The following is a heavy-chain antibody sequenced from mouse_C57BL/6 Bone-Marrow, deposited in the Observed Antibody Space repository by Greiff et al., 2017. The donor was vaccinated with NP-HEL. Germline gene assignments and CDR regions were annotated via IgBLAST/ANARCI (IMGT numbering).Heavy chain of an antibody. D-gene: IGHD1-1*01. CDR3: ARSYYYGTLHRDYAMDY. J-gene: IGHJ4*01. CDR2: FYPGSGSI. CDR1: GYTFTEYT. V-gene: IGHV1-62-2*01. Sequence: QVQLQQSGAELVKPGASVKLSCKASGYTFTEYTIHWVKQRSGQGLEWIGWFYPGSGSIKYNEKFKDKATLTADKSSSTVYMELSRLTSEDSAVYFCARSYYYGTLHRDYAMDYWGQGTSVTVSS.